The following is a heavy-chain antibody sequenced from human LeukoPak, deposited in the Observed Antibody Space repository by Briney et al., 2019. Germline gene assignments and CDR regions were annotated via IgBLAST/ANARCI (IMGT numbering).Heavy chain of an antibody. Sequence: ASVKVSCKATGYTFTSYYMHWVRQAPGQGLEWMGIINSSGGSTSYTQKFQGRVTMTRDTSTNTVYMELSSLRSEDTAVYYCAKARSLGVTAAINYWGQGTLVTVSS. CDR2: INSSGGST. V-gene: IGHV1-46*01. D-gene: IGHD2-2*02. J-gene: IGHJ4*02. CDR1: GYTFTSYY. CDR3: AKARSLGVTAAINY.